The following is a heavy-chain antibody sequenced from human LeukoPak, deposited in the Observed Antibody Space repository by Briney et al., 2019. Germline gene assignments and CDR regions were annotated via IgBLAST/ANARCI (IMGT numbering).Heavy chain of an antibody. V-gene: IGHV6-1*01. J-gene: IGHJ5*02. CDR1: GDSVSSNSAA. D-gene: IGHD3-10*01. CDR2: TYYRSKWYN. Sequence: SQTLSLTCAISGDSVSSNSAAWNWIRQSPSRGLEWLGRTYYRSKWYNDYAVSVKSRITINPDTSKNQFSLQLNSVTPEDTAVYYCARDKYYYGSGRGWFDPWGQGTLVTVSS. CDR3: ARDKYYYGSGRGWFDP.